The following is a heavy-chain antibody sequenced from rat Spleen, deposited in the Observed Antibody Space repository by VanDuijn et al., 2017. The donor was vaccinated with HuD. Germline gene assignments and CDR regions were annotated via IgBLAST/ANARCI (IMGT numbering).Heavy chain of an antibody. CDR1: GFTFSDYY. Sequence: EVQLVESGGGLVQPGRSLKLSCAASGFTFSDYYMAWVRQAPTKGLEWVASIRHDGGSTYYRDSVKGRFTISRDNAKSSLYLQMDSLRSEDTATYYCTTVSYGGGYWGQGTRVTVSS. V-gene: IGHV5-20*01. CDR3: TTVSYGGGY. J-gene: IGHJ3*01. D-gene: IGHD1-11*01. CDR2: IRHDGGST.